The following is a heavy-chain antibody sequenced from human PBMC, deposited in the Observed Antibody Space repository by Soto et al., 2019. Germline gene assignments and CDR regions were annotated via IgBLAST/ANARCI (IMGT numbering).Heavy chain of an antibody. D-gene: IGHD4-4*01. J-gene: IGHJ4*02. Sequence: SVKVSCKASGGTFSSYAISWVRQAPGQGLEWMGGITPIFGTANYAQKFQGRVTITADESTSTAYMELSSLRSEDTAVYYCARATFPFSVTFSLPVFDYWGQGTLVTVSS. CDR1: GGTFSSYA. CDR2: ITPIFGTA. V-gene: IGHV1-69*13. CDR3: ARATFPFSVTFSLPVFDY.